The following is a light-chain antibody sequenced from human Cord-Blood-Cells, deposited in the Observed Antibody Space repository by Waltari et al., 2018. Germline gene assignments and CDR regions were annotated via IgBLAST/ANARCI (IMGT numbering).Light chain of an antibody. CDR3: LLYYGGAQLV. Sequence: QTVVAQEHSLPVSPAGTAPLHCASIIGSAISGYYPNWFQQKPGQAPRALIYSTSNKHSCTPARFSGSLLGGKAALTLSGVQPEDEAEYYCLLYYGGAQLVFGGGTKLTVL. V-gene: IGLV7-43*01. J-gene: IGLJ3*02. CDR2: STS. CDR1: IGSAISGYY.